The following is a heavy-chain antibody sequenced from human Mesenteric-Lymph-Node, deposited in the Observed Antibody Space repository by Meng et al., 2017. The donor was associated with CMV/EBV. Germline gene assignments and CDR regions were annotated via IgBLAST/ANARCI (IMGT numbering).Heavy chain of an antibody. CDR1: GYTFTSYA. D-gene: IGHD6-13*01. V-gene: IGHV1-3*02. Sequence: ASVKVSCKASGYTFTSYAMHWVRQAPGQRLEWMGWSNAGNGNTKYSQEFQGRVTITRDTSASTAYMELSSLKSEDTAVYFCAELLYSSSSGMDVWGQGTTVTVSS. J-gene: IGHJ6*02. CDR2: SNAGNGNT. CDR3: AELLYSSSSGMDV.